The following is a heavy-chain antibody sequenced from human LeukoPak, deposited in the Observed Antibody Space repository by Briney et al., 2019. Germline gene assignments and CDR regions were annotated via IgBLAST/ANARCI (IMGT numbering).Heavy chain of an antibody. CDR3: ARDRCTNGICYGMDV. J-gene: IGHJ6*02. V-gene: IGHV1-2*06. D-gene: IGHD2-8*01. CDR1: GCTFTGYY. Sequence: ASVKVSCKASGCTFTGYYMHWVRQAPGQGLEWMGRINPNSGGTNYAQKFQGRVTMTRDTSISTAYMDLSRLRSDDTAVYYCARDRCTNGICYGMDVWGQGTTVTVSS. CDR2: INPNSGGT.